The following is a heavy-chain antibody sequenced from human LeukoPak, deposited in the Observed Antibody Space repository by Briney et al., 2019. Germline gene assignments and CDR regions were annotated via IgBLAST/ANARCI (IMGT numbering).Heavy chain of an antibody. V-gene: IGHV3-23*01. CDR1: GFTFSSYA. Sequence: GGSLRPSCAASGFTFSSYAMSWVRQAPGKGLEWVSAISGSGGSTYYADSVKGRFTISRHNSKNTLYLQMNSLRAEDPAVYSCAKLRRYDPPFDCWGQGTLVTVSS. CDR3: AKLRRYDPPFDC. D-gene: IGHD3-9*01. CDR2: ISGSGGST. J-gene: IGHJ4*02.